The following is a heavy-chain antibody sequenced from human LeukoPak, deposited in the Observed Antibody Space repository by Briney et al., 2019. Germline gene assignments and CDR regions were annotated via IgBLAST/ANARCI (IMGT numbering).Heavy chain of an antibody. CDR3: ARFDSGPPFDL. CDR1: GGSVSSGAYY. D-gene: IGHD2-8*02. CDR2: ISSSGNT. V-gene: IGHV4-31*03. Sequence: SETLSLTCTVSGGSVSSGAYYWSWLRQHPGKGLEWIGYISSSGNTYFNPSLKSRLTISLDASKNQFSLRLTSVTAADTAMYYCARFDSGPPFDLWGQGTRVSVSS. J-gene: IGHJ5*02.